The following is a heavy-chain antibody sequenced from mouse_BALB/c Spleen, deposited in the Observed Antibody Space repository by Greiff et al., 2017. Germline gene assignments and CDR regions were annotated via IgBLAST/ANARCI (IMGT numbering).Heavy chain of an antibody. J-gene: IGHJ2*01. CDR3: ARWGILRKGDY. CDR2: IYPYNGGT. D-gene: IGHD1-1*01. V-gene: IGHV1S29*02. Sequence: VQLQQSGPELVKPGASVKISCKASGYTFTDYNMHWVKQSHGKSLEWIGYIYPYNGGTGYNQKFKSKATLTVDNSSSTAYMELRSLTSEDSAVYYCARWGILRKGDYWGQGTTLTVSS. CDR1: GYTFTDYN.